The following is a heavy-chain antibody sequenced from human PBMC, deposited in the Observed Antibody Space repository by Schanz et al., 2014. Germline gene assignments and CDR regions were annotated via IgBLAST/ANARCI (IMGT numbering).Heavy chain of an antibody. V-gene: IGHV3-20*04. CDR3: ARDYESALSSPRHDAFDV. Sequence: EVQLVESGGGLVQPGGSLRLSCAASGFTFTNYAMTWVRQAPGKGLEWVSGINWNGGSTGYADSVKGRFTISRDNGKKSFYLQINSVRAEDTAVYFCARDYESALSSPRHDAFDVWGQGTVVTVSS. CDR1: GFTFTNYA. D-gene: IGHD3-22*01. J-gene: IGHJ3*01. CDR2: INWNGGST.